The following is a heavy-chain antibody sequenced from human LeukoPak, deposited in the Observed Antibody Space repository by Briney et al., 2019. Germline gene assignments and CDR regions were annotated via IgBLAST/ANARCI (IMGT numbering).Heavy chain of an antibody. CDR1: GGSFSGHY. Sequence: SETLSLTCAVYGGSFSGHYWSWIRQPPGKTLEWIGYVYYNGNTYYNPSLASRVTMSVDTSKNQFSPALSFVTDADTGVYYCARGGASSKFLDYWGHGTLVTVSS. CDR3: ARGGASSKFLDY. CDR2: VYYNGNT. D-gene: IGHD6-13*01. V-gene: IGHV4-59*11. J-gene: IGHJ4*01.